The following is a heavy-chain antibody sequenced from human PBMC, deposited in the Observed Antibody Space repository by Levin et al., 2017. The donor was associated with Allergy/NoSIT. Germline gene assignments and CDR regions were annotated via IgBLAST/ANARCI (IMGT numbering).Heavy chain of an antibody. Sequence: GGSLRLSCAASGFTFSSYAMHWVRQAPGKGLEWVAVISYDGSNKYYADSVKGRFTISRDNSKNTLYLQMNSLRAEDTAVYYCARDCGSGSYIYYYMDVWGKGTTVTVSS. CDR2: ISYDGSNK. J-gene: IGHJ6*03. D-gene: IGHD3-10*01. V-gene: IGHV3-30-3*01. CDR3: ARDCGSGSYIYYYMDV. CDR1: GFTFSSYA.